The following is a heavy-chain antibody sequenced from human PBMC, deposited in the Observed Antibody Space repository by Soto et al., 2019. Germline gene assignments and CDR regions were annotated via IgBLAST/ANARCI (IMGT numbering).Heavy chain of an antibody. CDR3: ARAVNDWFLSKGTRGYGMDV. CDR1: GGSISSYY. D-gene: IGHD3-9*01. J-gene: IGHJ6*02. V-gene: IGHV4-59*01. CDR2: IYYSGST. Sequence: QVQLQESGPGLVKPSETLSLTCTVSGGSISSYYWSWIRQPPGKGLEWIGYIYYSGSTNYNPSLKSRVTISVDTSKNQFSLKLSSVTAADTAVYYCARAVNDWFLSKGTRGYGMDVWGQGTTVTVSS.